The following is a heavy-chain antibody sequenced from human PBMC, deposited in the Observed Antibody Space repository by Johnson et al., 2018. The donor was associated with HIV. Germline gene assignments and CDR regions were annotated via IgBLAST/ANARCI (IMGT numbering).Heavy chain of an antibody. V-gene: IGHV3-20*04. CDR1: GFTVSSNY. D-gene: IGHD2-2*01. CDR3: ARGKLPAALRRGDAFDI. Sequence: VQLVESGGGLVQPGGSLRLSCVASGFTVSSNYMSWVRQAPGKGLEWVSGINWNGGSTGYADSVKGRFTISRDTAKNSLYLQMNSLRAEDTALYYCARGKLPAALRRGDAFDIWGQGTMVTVSS. CDR2: INWNGGST. J-gene: IGHJ3*02.